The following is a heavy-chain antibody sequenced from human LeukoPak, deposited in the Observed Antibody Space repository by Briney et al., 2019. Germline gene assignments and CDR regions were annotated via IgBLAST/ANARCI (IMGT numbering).Heavy chain of an antibody. CDR1: GFTFRNHW. Sequence: GGSLRLSCAASGFTFRNHWMHWVRQTPGKGLVWVSRIRSDGSSTTYADSVKGRFTISRDNAKNTLYLQMNNLRAEDTAMYYCARDQRVTGRPDIDYWGQGTLVIVSS. CDR2: IRSDGSST. D-gene: IGHD6-6*01. V-gene: IGHV3-74*03. J-gene: IGHJ4*02. CDR3: ARDQRVTGRPDIDY.